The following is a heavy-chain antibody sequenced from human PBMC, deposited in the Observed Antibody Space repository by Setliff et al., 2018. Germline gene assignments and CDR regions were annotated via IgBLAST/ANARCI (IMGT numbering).Heavy chain of an antibody. CDR3: MRLVRFCSRTVCQRTSGDEA. Sequence: GASVKVSCKASGSTFRQSIVSWVRQAPGQGLEWLGWIGVYSGNTYSAQRFQGRVSLTTDESTNTAYLELRGLRSDDTAVYYCMRLVRFCSRTVCQRTSGDEAWGQGTLVTVS. CDR2: IGVYSGNT. V-gene: IGHV1-18*01. D-gene: IGHD3-3*01. CDR1: GSTFRQSI. J-gene: IGHJ5*02.